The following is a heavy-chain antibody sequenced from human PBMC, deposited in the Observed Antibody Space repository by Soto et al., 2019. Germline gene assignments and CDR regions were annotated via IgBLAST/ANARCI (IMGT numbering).Heavy chain of an antibody. CDR1: GYTFTSYD. V-gene: IGHV1-8*01. D-gene: IGHD3-9*01. CDR3: ARVRADDFDWIPPSDEGPDV. Sequence: ASVKVSCKASGYTFTSYDINWVRQATGQGLEWMGWMNPNSGNTGYAQKFQGRVTMNRNTSISTAYMELSSLRSEDTAVYYCARVRADDFDWIPPSDEGPDVWGQGTTVTVS. CDR2: MNPNSGNT. J-gene: IGHJ6*02.